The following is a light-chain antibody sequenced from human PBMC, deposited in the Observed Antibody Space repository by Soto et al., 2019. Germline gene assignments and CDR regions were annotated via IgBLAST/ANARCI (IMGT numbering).Light chain of an antibody. Sequence: EIVLTQSPGTLSLSPGERATLSCRASQSVSSSYLAWYQQKPGQAPRLLIYGASSRATGIPDRFSGSGSGTDFTLNISRLEPEDVAVYYCRQYGSSPFTFGQGTKLEIK. J-gene: IGKJ2*01. CDR2: GAS. CDR3: RQYGSSPFT. CDR1: QSVSSSY. V-gene: IGKV3-20*01.